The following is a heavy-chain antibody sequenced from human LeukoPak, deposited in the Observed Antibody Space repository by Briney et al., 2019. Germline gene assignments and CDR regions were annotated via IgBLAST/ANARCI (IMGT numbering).Heavy chain of an antibody. CDR2: IYYSGST. Sequence: PSETLSLTCTVSGGSISGYYWSWIRQPPGKGLECIGYIYYSGSTNYNPSLESRVTISVDTSKKQFSLKLSSVTAADTAVYYCAIRSAFLNALDIWGQGTMVTVSS. CDR1: GGSISGYY. J-gene: IGHJ3*02. CDR3: AIRSAFLNALDI. V-gene: IGHV4-59*01.